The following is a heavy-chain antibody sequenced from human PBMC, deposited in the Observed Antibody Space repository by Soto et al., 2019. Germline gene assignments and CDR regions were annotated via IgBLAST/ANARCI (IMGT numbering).Heavy chain of an antibody. J-gene: IGHJ6*02. Sequence: SETLSLTCTFSGGSISTSSYYWGWIRQPPGKGLEWIGTIYYIGSTYYNPSLKSRVTISVDTSKNQFSLKLSSVTAADTAVYYCARLVLNYYYGMDVWGQGTTVTV. CDR2: IYYIGST. CDR1: GGSISTSSYY. V-gene: IGHV4-39*01. CDR3: ARLVLNYYYGMDV. D-gene: IGHD3-10*01.